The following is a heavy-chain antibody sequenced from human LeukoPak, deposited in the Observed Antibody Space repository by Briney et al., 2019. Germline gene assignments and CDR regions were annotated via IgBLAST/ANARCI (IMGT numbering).Heavy chain of an antibody. CDR1: GASISSGGYF. J-gene: IGHJ4*02. CDR2: ISYSGSP. CDR3: ARLFCSGASCSRGGGFDY. D-gene: IGHD2-15*01. V-gene: IGHV4-31*03. Sequence: PSETLSLTCTVSGASISSGGYFWTWIRQHPGKGLEWIGYISYSGSPYYSPSLESRVTISADTSQNQFSLKLNSVTAADTAIYYCARLFCSGASCSRGGGFDYWSQGTLVTVSS.